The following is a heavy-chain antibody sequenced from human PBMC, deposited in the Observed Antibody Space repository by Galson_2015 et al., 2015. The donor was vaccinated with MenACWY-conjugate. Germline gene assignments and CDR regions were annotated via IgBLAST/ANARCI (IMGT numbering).Heavy chain of an antibody. Sequence: SLRLSCAGSAFTFSNAYMSWVRQAPGKGLEWVGRIKSQTDGGKIDYAAPVKGRFTISRDDSKNTLYLQMNSLKIEDTAVYYCTTHNPDSWGGRLFLCYMDVWVKGTTGTVSS. D-gene: IGHD2-15*01. CDR3: TTHNPDSWGGRLFLCYMDV. CDR1: AFTFSNAY. CDR2: IKSQTDGGKI. J-gene: IGHJ6*03. V-gene: IGHV3-15*01.